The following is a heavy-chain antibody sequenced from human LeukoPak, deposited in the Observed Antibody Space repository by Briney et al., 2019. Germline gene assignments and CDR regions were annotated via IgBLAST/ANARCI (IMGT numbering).Heavy chain of an antibody. D-gene: IGHD1-26*01. CDR2: INPNSGGT. Sequence: ASVKVSCKASGYTFTGYYMHWVRQAPGQGLEWVGRINPNSGGTNYAQKFQGRVTMTRDTSISTAYMELSRLRSDDTAVYYCARAGILKINIDYWGQGTLVTVSS. CDR3: ARAGILKINIDY. J-gene: IGHJ4*02. V-gene: IGHV1-2*06. CDR1: GYTFTGYY.